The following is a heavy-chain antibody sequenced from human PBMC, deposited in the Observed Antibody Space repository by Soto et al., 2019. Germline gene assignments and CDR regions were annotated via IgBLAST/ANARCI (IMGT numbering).Heavy chain of an antibody. D-gene: IGHD3-9*01. V-gene: IGHV1-46*01. CDR1: GETFTSYD. CDR3: AREKADILKYCGVYYYHHAMAA. CDR2: INPSGGST. J-gene: IGHJ6*02. Sequence: ASVRGSCKAAGETFTSYDMHWVRQAPGQGLEWMGIINPSGGSTSYAQKFQGRVTMTRDTSTSTVYMELSSLRSEDTAVYYCAREKADILKYCGVYYYHHAMAARRQATPVTV.